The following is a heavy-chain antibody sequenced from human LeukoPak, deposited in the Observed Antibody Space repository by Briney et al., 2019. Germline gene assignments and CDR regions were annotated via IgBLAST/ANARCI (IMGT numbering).Heavy chain of an antibody. J-gene: IGHJ4*02. CDR2: FDPEDGET. V-gene: IGHV1-24*01. CDR3: ARAVQVSTGGLFDY. Sequence: ASVKLSCNVSGYTLTELSMHWVRQAPGKGLEWVGGFDPEDGETIYAQKFQGRVTITEDTSTDTAYMELSSLRSEDTAVYYCARAVQVSTGGLFDYWGKGTLVTVSS. D-gene: IGHD4-17*01. CDR1: GYTLTELS.